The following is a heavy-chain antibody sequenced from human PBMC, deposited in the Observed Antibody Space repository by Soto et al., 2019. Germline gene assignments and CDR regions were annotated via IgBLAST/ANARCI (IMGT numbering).Heavy chain of an antibody. D-gene: IGHD1-1*01. CDR1: GYTFTSYA. V-gene: IGHV1-3*01. Sequence: ASVKVSCKASGYTFTSYAMHWVRQAPGQRLEWMGWINAGNGNTKYSQKFQGRVTITRDTSASTAYMELSSLRSEDTAVYYCAREPRPLNGALDYWGQGTLVTVSS. CDR2: INAGNGNT. CDR3: AREPRPLNGALDY. J-gene: IGHJ4*02.